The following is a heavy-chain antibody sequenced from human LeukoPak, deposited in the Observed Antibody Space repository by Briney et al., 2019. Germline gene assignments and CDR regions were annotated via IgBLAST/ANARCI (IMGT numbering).Heavy chain of an antibody. CDR1: GSSISSSSYY. Sequence: SETLSLTCTVSGSSISSSSYYWGWIRQPPGKGLEWIGSIYYSGSTYYNPSLKSRVTISVDTSKNQFSLKLSSVTAADTAVYYCAREGATVVTPGAFDIWGQGTMVTVSS. J-gene: IGHJ3*02. V-gene: IGHV4-39*07. CDR2: IYYSGST. D-gene: IGHD4-23*01. CDR3: AREGATVVTPGAFDI.